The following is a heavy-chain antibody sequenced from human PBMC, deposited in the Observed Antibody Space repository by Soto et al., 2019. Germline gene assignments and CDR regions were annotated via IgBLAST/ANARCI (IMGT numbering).Heavy chain of an antibody. CDR3: ARMRFGEVPDWFDP. CDR1: GGFVSSASYF. J-gene: IGHJ5*02. D-gene: IGHD3-3*01. V-gene: IGHV4-61*01. Sequence: SDTLSLTCTVSGGFVSSASYFWSWIRQPPGKEMESIAYVYYTGTTKYSPSLKSRASISLDTSKNQFSLNLSSVTTADTAIYDCARMRFGEVPDWFDPWGQGLLVP. CDR2: VYYTGTT.